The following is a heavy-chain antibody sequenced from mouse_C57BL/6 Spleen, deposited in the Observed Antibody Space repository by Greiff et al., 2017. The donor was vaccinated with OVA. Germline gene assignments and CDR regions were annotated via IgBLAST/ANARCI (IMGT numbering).Heavy chain of an antibody. D-gene: IGHD1-1*01. Sequence: EVKVVESEGGLVQPGSSMKLSCTASGFTFSDYYMAWVRQVPEKGLEWVANINYDGSSTYYLDSLKSRFIISRDNAKNILYLQMSSLKSEDTATYYCARVYGAHYFDYWGQGTTLTVSS. CDR2: INYDGSST. CDR1: GFTFSDYY. CDR3: ARVYGAHYFDY. V-gene: IGHV5-16*01. J-gene: IGHJ2*01.